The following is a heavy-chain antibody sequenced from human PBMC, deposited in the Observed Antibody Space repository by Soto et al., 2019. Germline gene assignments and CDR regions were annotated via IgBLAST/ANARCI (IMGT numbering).Heavy chain of an antibody. Sequence: SETLSLTCNVSGGSIINSTLYWPWIRQPPGTGLEWVGEINHSGSTNYNPSLKSRVTISVDTSKNQFSLKLTSVTAADTAVYYCARDKITGLLDYWGQGTLVTVP. CDR1: GGSIINSTLY. CDR2: INHSGST. J-gene: IGHJ4*02. CDR3: ARDKITGLLDY. D-gene: IGHD1-1*01. V-gene: IGHV4-39*07.